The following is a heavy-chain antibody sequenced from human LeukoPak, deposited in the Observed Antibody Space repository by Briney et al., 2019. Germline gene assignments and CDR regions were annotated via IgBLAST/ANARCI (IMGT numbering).Heavy chain of an antibody. J-gene: IGHJ4*02. V-gene: IGHV4-61*01. CDR1: GVSVSSDNSY. CDR3: ARQHSDTFTALYGSFDH. CDR2: IYYSGST. Sequence: PSETLSLTCSVSGVSVSSDNSYWSWIRQSPGKGLEWIGYIYYSGSTNYNPSLMSRVTMSIDTSKNQFSLKVHSVTAADTAVYYCARQHSDTFTALYGSFDHWGQGTQVTVSS. D-gene: IGHD3-9*01.